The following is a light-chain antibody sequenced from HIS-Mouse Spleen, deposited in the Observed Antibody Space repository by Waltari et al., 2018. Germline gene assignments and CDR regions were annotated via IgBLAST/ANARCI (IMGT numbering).Light chain of an antibody. J-gene: IGLJ2*01. Sequence: SYELTQPHSVSGSPGQTARITCSGDAFPKKNAYLYQQKSGQAPVLVIYEDSKRPSGIPERFSGSSSGTMATLTISGAQVEDEADYYCYSTDSSGNHRVFGGGTKLTVL. V-gene: IGLV3-10*01. CDR1: AFPKKN. CDR2: EDS. CDR3: YSTDSSGNHRV.